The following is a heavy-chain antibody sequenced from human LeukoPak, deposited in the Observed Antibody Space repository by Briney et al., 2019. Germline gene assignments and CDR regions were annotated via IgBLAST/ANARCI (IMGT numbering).Heavy chain of an antibody. CDR1: GGSISSGGYY. D-gene: IGHD3-3*01. Sequence: PSQTLSLTCTVSGGSISSGGYYWSWIRQPAGKGLEWIGRIYTSGSTNYNPSLKSRVTISVDTSKNQFSLKLSSVTAADTAVYYCARAEITIFGVVITPGGYFDYWGQGTLVTVSS. V-gene: IGHV4-61*02. CDR3: ARAEITIFGVVITPGGYFDY. CDR2: IYTSGST. J-gene: IGHJ4*02.